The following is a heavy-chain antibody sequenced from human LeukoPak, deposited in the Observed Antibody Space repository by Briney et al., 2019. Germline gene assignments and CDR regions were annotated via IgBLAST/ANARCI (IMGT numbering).Heavy chain of an antibody. V-gene: IGHV3-23*01. CDR1: GFTFSSYA. CDR2: ISGSGGST. D-gene: IGHD6-19*01. CDR3: AKDLRQWLVVENWFDP. J-gene: IGHJ5*02. Sequence: GGSLRLSCAASGFTFSSYAMSWVRQAPGKGLEWVSAISGSGGSTYYADSVKGRFTISRDNSNNTLYLQMNSLRAEDTAVYYCAKDLRQWLVVENWFDPWGQGTLVTVSS.